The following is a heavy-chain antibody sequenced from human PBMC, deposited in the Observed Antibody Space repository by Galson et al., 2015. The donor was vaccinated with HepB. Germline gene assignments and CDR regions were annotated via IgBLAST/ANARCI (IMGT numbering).Heavy chain of an antibody. CDR2: IGSKANSYAT. Sequence: SLRLSCAASGFTFSGSAMHWVRQAPGRGLEWVGRIGSKANSYATAYAASVKGRFTISRDDSKNTAYMQISSLKTEDTAVYYCTRLGDLSGYSSLWGQGTLVTVSS. CDR1: GFTFSGSA. CDR3: TRLGDLSGYSSL. V-gene: IGHV3-73*01. J-gene: IGHJ4*02. D-gene: IGHD6-13*01.